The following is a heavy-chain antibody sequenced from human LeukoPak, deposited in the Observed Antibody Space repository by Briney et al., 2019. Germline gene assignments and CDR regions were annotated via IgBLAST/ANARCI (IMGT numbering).Heavy chain of an antibody. D-gene: IGHD2-2*01. J-gene: IGHJ6*04. CDR1: GGSFRGYY. Sequence: PSETLSLTCAVYGGSFRGYYWSWIRQPPGKGLEWIGEINHSGSTNYNPSLKSRVTISVDTSKNQFSLKLSSVTAADTAVYYCAREDVVVVPAAMFGPYYYYYYGMDVWGKGTTVTVSS. V-gene: IGHV4-34*01. CDR3: AREDVVVVPAAMFGPYYYYYYGMDV. CDR2: INHSGST.